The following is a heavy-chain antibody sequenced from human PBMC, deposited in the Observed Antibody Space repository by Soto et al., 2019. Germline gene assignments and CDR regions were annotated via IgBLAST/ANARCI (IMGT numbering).Heavy chain of an antibody. J-gene: IGHJ4*02. Sequence: ASVKVSCKASGYTFTSYGISWVRQAPGQGLEWMGWISAYNGNTNYAKKQQGRDTMTTDTSTSTAYMELRSLRSDDTAEYYCARDLLVLRFLEWLPWYYFDYWGQGTLVTVSS. V-gene: IGHV1-18*01. CDR2: ISAYNGNT. CDR3: ARDLLVLRFLEWLPWYYFDY. CDR1: GYTFTSYG. D-gene: IGHD3-3*01.